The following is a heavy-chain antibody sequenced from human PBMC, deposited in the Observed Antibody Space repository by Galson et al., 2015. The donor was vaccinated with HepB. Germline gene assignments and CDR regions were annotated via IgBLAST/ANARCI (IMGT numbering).Heavy chain of an antibody. D-gene: IGHD1-26*01. CDR3: ATSLSPLVGATEAAFDI. V-gene: IGHV3-33*08. J-gene: IGHJ3*02. CDR2: IWYDGSNK. Sequence: SLRLSCAASGFTFSSYGMHWVRQAPGKGLEWVAVIWYDGSNKYYADSVKGRFTISRDNSKNTLYLQMNSLRAEDTAVYYCATSLSPLVGATEAAFDIWGQGTMVTVSS. CDR1: GFTFSSYG.